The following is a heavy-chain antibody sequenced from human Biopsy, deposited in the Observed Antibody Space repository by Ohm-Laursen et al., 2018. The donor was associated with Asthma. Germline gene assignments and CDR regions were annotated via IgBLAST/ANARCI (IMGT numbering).Heavy chain of an antibody. J-gene: IGHJ4*02. D-gene: IGHD5-12*01. CDR3: AKRRGYSGHDNDY. CDR1: GFMFRSFG. Sequence: SLRLSCTASGFMFRSFGMHWVRQAPGKGLEWVAVISYDGNHKFYEDSVKGRFTISRDNSKNTLYLQMNSLRAEDTAVYYCAKRRGYSGHDNDYWGQGTLVSVSS. CDR2: ISYDGNHK. V-gene: IGHV3-30*18.